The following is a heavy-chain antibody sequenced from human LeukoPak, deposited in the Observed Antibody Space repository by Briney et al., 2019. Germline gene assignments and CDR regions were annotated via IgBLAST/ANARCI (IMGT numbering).Heavy chain of an antibody. D-gene: IGHD2-15*01. CDR2: ISSSSSYI. CDR3: ARYPNRNVVVVAATPDY. J-gene: IGHJ4*02. Sequence: PGGSLRLSCAASGFTFSSYSMNWVRQAPGKGLEWVSSISSSSSYIYYADSVKGRFTISRDNAKNSLYLEMNSLRAEDTAVYYCARYPNRNVVVVAATPDYWGQGTLVTVSS. CDR1: GFTFSSYS. V-gene: IGHV3-21*01.